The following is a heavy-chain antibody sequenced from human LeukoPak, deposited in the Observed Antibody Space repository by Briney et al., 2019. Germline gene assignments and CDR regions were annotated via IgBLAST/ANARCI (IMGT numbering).Heavy chain of an antibody. Sequence: GGSLRLSCAASGFTFSSYAMSWVRQAPGKGLEWVSAISGSGGSTYYADSVKGRFTISRDNSKNTLYLQMNSPRAEDTAVYYCAKGTYYYDSSGYSAPIDYWGQGTLVTVSS. CDR1: GFTFSSYA. CDR3: AKGTYYYDSSGYSAPIDY. J-gene: IGHJ4*02. CDR2: ISGSGGST. V-gene: IGHV3-23*01. D-gene: IGHD3-22*01.